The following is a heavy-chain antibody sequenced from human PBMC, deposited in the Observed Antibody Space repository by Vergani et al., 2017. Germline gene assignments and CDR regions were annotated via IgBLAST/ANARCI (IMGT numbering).Heavy chain of an antibody. CDR1: GGTFSSYA. Sequence: VQLVQSGAEVKKPGATMKISCKVSGGTFSSYAISWVRQAPGQGLEWMGGIIPIFGTANYAQKFQGRVTITADESTSTAYMELSSLRSEDTAVYYCARRSSSSLGYYYMDVWGKGTTVTVSS. CDR2: IIPIFGTA. J-gene: IGHJ6*03. D-gene: IGHD6-6*01. CDR3: ARRSSSSLGYYYMDV. V-gene: IGHV1-69*13.